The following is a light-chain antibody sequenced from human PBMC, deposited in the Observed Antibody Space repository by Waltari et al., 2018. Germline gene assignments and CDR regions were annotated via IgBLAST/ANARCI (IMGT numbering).Light chain of an antibody. CDR2: YDS. CDR3: QVWDANNEPGL. Sequence: SYVLTQPPSVSVAPGETARITCGGNNIETKSVHWYRPNPGQAPVLVISYDSDRPSVIPERFSGSNSGDTATLTISRVEAGDEADYYCQVWDANNEPGLFGTGTEVTV. V-gene: IGLV3-21*01. J-gene: IGLJ1*01. CDR1: NIETKS.